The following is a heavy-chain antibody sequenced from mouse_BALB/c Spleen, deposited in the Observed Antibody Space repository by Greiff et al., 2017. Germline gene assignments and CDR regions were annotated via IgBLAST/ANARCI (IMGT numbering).Heavy chain of an antibody. V-gene: IGHV1S137*01. CDR3: ARFYYGSSYAMDY. CDR1: GYTFTDYA. Sequence: VHLVESGAELVRPGVSVKISCKGSGYTFTDYAMHWVKQSHAKSLEWIGVISTYYGDASYNQKFKGKATMTVDKSSSTAYMELARLTSEDSAIYYCARFYYGSSYAMDYWGQGTSVTVSS. J-gene: IGHJ4*01. CDR2: ISTYYGDA. D-gene: IGHD1-1*01.